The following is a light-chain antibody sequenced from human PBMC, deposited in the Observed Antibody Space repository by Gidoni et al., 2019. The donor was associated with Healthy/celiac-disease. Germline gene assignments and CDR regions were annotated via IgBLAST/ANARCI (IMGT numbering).Light chain of an antibody. CDR1: QSLLHSNGYNY. CDR3: RQAQQSYT. Sequence: IVMTQSTLSLPVTPGEPASISCRSSQSLLHSNGYNYLYWYLQKPGQSPLLLIFLGSNRASGVPDRFSGSGSGTDFTLRISRVEAEDVEGYFCRQAQQSYTFGQGTKLEIK. V-gene: IGKV2-28*01. CDR2: LGS. J-gene: IGKJ2*01.